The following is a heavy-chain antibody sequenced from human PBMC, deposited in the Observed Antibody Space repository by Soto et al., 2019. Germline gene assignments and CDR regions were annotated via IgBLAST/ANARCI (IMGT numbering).Heavy chain of an antibody. D-gene: IGHD6-25*01. V-gene: IGHV2-5*02. CDR1: GFSLTSNDVG. CDR2: IYWDDDK. Sequence: DSGPTMVNPTRTLTLTCTFSGFSLTSNDVGVGWIRQPPGKALEWLALIYWDDDKRYSPSLKSRLTITKDTSKNQVVLRMTNMEPGDTATYYCSHSRQRTSAFVDLCQGTLVTVYS. J-gene: IGHJ4*02. CDR3: SHSRQRTSAFVD.